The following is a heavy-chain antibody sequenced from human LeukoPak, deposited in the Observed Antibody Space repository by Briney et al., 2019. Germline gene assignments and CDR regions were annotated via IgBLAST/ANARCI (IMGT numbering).Heavy chain of an antibody. V-gene: IGHV3-7*05. CDR1: GFTFSTYW. CDR3: ARGANWAADY. D-gene: IGHD7-27*01. CDR2: IKEDGSEK. J-gene: IGHJ4*02. Sequence: GGSLRLSCAASGFTFSTYWMNWVRQTPGKGLQWVANIKEDGSEKNYVDSVKGRFTISRDNAKNSLYLQMNSLRGEDTAVYYCARGANWAADYWGQGTLVTVSS.